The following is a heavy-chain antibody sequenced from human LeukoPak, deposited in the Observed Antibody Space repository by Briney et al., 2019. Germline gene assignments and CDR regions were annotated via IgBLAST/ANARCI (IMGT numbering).Heavy chain of an antibody. D-gene: IGHD3-10*01. CDR3: AKDLGGSGSYGPFYYYGMDV. CDR2: ISGSGGST. Sequence: GGSLRLSCAASGFTVSSNYMSWVRQAPGKGLEWVSAISGSGGSTYYADSVKGRFTISRDNSKNTLYLQMNGLRAEDTAVYYCAKDLGGSGSYGPFYYYGMDVWGQGTTVTVSS. J-gene: IGHJ6*02. V-gene: IGHV3-23*01. CDR1: GFTVSSNY.